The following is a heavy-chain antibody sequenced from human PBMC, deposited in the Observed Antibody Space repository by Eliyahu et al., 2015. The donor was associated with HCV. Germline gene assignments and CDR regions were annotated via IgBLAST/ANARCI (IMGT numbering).Heavy chain of an antibody. Sequence: EVQVEESGGGLVQPGGSLXLSCRASGFTFTRFTMSWVRXAPGKGPEFVXNIKEDEDERSYLDSVRGRFTVSRDNAKNSVYLQMDRLTVEDTAVYYCARELAXSGRDYWGQGTLVTVSS. D-gene: IGHD3-3*01. J-gene: IGHJ4*02. CDR1: GFTFTRFT. CDR2: IKEDEDER. V-gene: IGHV3-7*03. CDR3: ARELAXSGRDY.